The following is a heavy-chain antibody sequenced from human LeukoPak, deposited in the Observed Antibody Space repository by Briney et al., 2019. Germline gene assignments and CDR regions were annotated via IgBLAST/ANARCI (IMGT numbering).Heavy chain of an antibody. V-gene: IGHV3-66*01. CDR1: GFTVSSKY. D-gene: IGHD3-22*01. CDR2: IYSGGST. Sequence: GRSLRLACAAAGFTVSSKYMSWVRQAPGEGLEWGSVIYSGGSTYYAHSVKGRLTISRDNSKNRLYLQMTSVRAEDTAFNYCATDRVYYYDSSGYFPDAFDICGQGTMVTVSS. CDR3: ATDRVYYYDSSGYFPDAFDI. J-gene: IGHJ3*02.